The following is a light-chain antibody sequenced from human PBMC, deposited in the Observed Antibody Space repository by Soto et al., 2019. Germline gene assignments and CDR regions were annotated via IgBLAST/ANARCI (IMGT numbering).Light chain of an antibody. CDR2: AAS. V-gene: IGKV1-39*01. CDR1: QSISSY. CDR3: QQRYSTPLT. Sequence: QVTQTQTSLSASVGDRVTITCRASQSISSYLNWYQQKPGKAPKLLIYAASSLQSGVPSRFSGSGSGTDFTLTISSLQPEDFATYCSQQRYSTPLTSGGRAMVDI. J-gene: IGKJ4*01.